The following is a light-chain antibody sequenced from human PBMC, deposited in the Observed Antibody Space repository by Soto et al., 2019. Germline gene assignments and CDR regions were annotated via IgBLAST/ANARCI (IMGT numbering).Light chain of an antibody. CDR1: TSDVGGYEY. V-gene: IGLV2-8*01. CDR3: SSFAGANIWV. J-gene: IGLJ3*02. Sequence: QSALTQPPSASGSPGQSVTISCTGSTSDVGGYEYVSWYQQHPGKAPKLMIFEVNKRPSGVPNRFSGSKSGNTASLTVSGLQSEDEASYYCSSFAGANIWVFGGGTKLTGL. CDR2: EVN.